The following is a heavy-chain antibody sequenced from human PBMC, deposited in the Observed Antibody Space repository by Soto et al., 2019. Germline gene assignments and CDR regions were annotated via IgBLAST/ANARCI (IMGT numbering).Heavy chain of an antibody. V-gene: IGHV4-59*08. CDR3: ARLLDTAYGMDV. Sequence: QVQLQESGPGLVKPSETLSLTCTVSGGSISSYYWSWIRQPPGKGLEWIGYIYYSGSTNYNPSLRGRVTISVDTSKNQFSLKRSSVTAADTAVYYCARLLDTAYGMDVWGQGTTVTVSS. CDR2: IYYSGST. CDR1: GGSISSYY. D-gene: IGHD5-18*01. J-gene: IGHJ6*02.